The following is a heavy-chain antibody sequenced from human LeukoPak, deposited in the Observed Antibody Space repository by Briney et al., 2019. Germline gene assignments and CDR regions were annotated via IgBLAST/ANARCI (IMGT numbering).Heavy chain of an antibody. CDR1: GGSISSYY. CDR2: IYDSGST. J-gene: IGHJ3*02. CDR3: ARGPEAFGVLKGAFDI. D-gene: IGHD3-3*01. V-gene: IGHV4-59*01. Sequence: PSEALSLTCTVSGGSISSYYWSWLRQPPGKGLELIGYIYDSGSTNYNPSLKSRVTISVDTSENQLSLKLRSVTAADTAVYYCARGPEAFGVLKGAFDIWGQGTVVTVSS.